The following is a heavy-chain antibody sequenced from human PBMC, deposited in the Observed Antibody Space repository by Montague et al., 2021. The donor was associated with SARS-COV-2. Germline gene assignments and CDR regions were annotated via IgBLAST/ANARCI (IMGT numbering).Heavy chain of an antibody. J-gene: IGHJ4*02. Sequence: SLRLSCAASGFTFSSYAMHWVRQAPGKGLEWVAVISYDGSNKYYADSVKGRFTISRDSSKNTLYLQMNSLRAEDTAVYYCASEMIAVAGTAPFDYWGQGTLVTVSS. CDR2: ISYDGSNK. V-gene: IGHV3-30-3*01. CDR3: ASEMIAVAGTAPFDY. D-gene: IGHD6-19*01. CDR1: GFTFSSYA.